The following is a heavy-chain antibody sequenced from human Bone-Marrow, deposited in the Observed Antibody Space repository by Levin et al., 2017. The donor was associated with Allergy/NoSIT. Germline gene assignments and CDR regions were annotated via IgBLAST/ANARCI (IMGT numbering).Heavy chain of an antibody. CDR2: VSYDGSNK. J-gene: IGHJ4*02. D-gene: IGHD1-26*01. V-gene: IGHV3-30*18. Sequence: HTGGSLRLSCAASGFTFSTYGMHWVRQAPGKGLEWVAAVSYDGSNKKYADSVKGRFTISRDNSKNTVYLQMNSLRAEDTAVYHCAKRESGTYSFDYWGQGTLVTVSS. CDR1: GFTFSTYG. CDR3: AKRESGTYSFDY.